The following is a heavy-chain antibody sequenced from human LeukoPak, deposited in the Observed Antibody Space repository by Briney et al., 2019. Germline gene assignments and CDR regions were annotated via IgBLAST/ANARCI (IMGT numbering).Heavy chain of an antibody. CDR2: ISWNSNSV. V-gene: IGHV3-9*01. D-gene: IGHD6-13*01. Sequence: GGSLRLSCAASGFTFDDYAMHWVRQAPGKGLEWVSGISWNSNSVDYADSVKGRFTISRDSAKNSLYLQMNSLRAEDTALYYCAKGLNSPIAAAGVDYWGQGTLVTVSS. CDR3: AKGLNSPIAAAGVDY. J-gene: IGHJ4*02. CDR1: GFTFDDYA.